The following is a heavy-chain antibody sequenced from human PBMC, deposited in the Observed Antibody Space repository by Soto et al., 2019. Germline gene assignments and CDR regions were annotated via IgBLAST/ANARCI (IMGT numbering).Heavy chain of an antibody. CDR1: GGCISSSSYY. CDR3: ASGMVRGVKLYYYGMDV. J-gene: IGHJ6*02. Sequence: XGTLSLTCTVSGGCISSSSYYWGCIRQPPGKGLEWIGSIYYSGSTYYNPSLKSRVTISVDTSKNQFSLKLSSVTAADPAVYYCASGMVRGVKLYYYGMDVWAQGTTVTVPS. CDR2: IYYSGST. D-gene: IGHD3-10*01. V-gene: IGHV4-39*01.